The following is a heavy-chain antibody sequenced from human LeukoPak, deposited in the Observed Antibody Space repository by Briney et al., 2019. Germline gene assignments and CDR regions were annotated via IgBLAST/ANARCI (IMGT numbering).Heavy chain of an antibody. Sequence: PGGSLRLSCVASGFTFSSYWMHWVRQAPGKGLVWVSRIHTDGSSTRYADSVKGRFAISRDNAKNTLYLQMNSLKTEDTAVYYCNTDPLRFGESKEPYYYYYMDVWGKGTTVTVSS. V-gene: IGHV3-74*01. CDR1: GFTFSSYW. J-gene: IGHJ6*03. CDR3: NTDPLRFGESKEPYYYYYMDV. D-gene: IGHD3-10*01. CDR2: IHTDGSST.